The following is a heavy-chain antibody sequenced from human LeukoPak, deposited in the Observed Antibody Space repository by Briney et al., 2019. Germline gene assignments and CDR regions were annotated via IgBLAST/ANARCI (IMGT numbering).Heavy chain of an antibody. V-gene: IGHV3-23*01. CDR3: AKGGSYYYYYYMDV. CDR1: GFTLSSYA. CDR2: LGISGDYA. J-gene: IGHJ6*03. Sequence: GGSLRLSCVASGFTLSSYAVSWVRQAPGKGLQWVSSLGISGDYAWYAGSVKGRFTISRDSSKNTLYLQMNRLGAEDTAVYYCAKGGSYYYYYYMDVWGKGTTVTISS. D-gene: IGHD1-26*01.